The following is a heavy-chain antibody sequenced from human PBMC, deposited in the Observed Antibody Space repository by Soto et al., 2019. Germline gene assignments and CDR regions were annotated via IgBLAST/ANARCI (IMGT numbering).Heavy chain of an antibody. D-gene: IGHD2-8*02. V-gene: IGHV4-59*12. CDR2: IYYRANT. J-gene: IGHJ4*02. CDR1: GWSISSYY. Sequence: PSETLSLTCTVAGWSISSYYWSWIRQPPGKGLEWIGYIYYRANTYYNPSLKSRVTISIDTSKNQFSLKLTSVTAADTAVYYCARDKITGLFDYWGQGTLVTVSS. CDR3: ARDKITGLFDY.